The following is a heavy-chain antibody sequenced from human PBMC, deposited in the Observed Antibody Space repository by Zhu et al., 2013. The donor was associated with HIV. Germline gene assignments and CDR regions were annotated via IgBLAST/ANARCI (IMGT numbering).Heavy chain of an antibody. D-gene: IGHD4-4*01. J-gene: IGHJ4*02. CDR1: GFTFSSYS. CDR2: ISSSSSYI. V-gene: IGHV3-21*01. Sequence: VQLVESGGGLVKPGGSLRLSCAASGFTFSSYSMNWVRQAPGKGLEWVSSISSSSSYIYYADSVKGRFTTSRDNAKNSLYLQMNSLRAEDTAVYYCARAGATVTTRTPYFDYWGQGTLVTVSS. CDR3: ARAGATVTTRTPYFDY.